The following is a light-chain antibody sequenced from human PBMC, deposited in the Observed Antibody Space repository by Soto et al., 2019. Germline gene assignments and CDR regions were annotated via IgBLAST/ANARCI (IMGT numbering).Light chain of an antibody. CDR3: QHLNGYPRT. Sequence: DIQLTQSPSFLSASVGDRVTITCRASQGISTYLAWYQQEPGKAPQLLIYAASTLQSGVPSRFGGSGSGTEFTLTISSLQPEDFATYYCQHLNGYPRTFGQGTKVEIK. J-gene: IGKJ1*01. CDR2: AAS. V-gene: IGKV1-9*01. CDR1: QGISTY.